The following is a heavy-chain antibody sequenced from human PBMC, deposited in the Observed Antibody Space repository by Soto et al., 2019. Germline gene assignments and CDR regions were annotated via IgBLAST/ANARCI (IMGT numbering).Heavy chain of an antibody. V-gene: IGHV3-21*01. Sequence: GGSLRLSCAAPGFTFSSYSMNWVRQAPGKGLEWVSSISSSSSYIYYADSVKGRFTISRDNAKNSLYLQMNSLRAEDTAVYYCARSQAYNWFDPWGQGTLVTVSS. D-gene: IGHD2-21*01. J-gene: IGHJ5*02. CDR1: GFTFSSYS. CDR2: ISSSSSYI. CDR3: ARSQAYNWFDP.